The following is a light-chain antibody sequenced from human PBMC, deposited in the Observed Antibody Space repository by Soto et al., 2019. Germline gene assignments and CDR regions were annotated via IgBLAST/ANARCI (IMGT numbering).Light chain of an antibody. Sequence: DIQMTQSPSTLSASVGDRVTITCRASHTITTWLAWYQQKAGRAPRLLIYDASSLQSGVPSRFSGSGSGTEFTLTISSMQPDDFATYYCQQYNSYYTFGQGTKVDIK. CDR2: DAS. CDR3: QQYNSYYT. CDR1: HTITTW. V-gene: IGKV1-5*01. J-gene: IGKJ2*01.